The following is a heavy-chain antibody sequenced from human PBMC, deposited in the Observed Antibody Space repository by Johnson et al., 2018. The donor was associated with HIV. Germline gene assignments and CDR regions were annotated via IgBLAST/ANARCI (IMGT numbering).Heavy chain of an antibody. CDR3: ARDLYYDNRGIAFDI. J-gene: IGHJ3*02. CDR2: ISSSGTTL. Sequence: QVQLVESGGNLVTPGGSLRLSCAASGFTFSDYYMNWIRQAPGKGLQWVSYISSSGTTLSYGDSVKGRFTISRDNAKNSLYLQMSSLRAEDTAVYYCARDLYYDNRGIAFDIWGQGTMVTVSP. V-gene: IGHV3-11*04. D-gene: IGHD3-9*01. CDR1: GFTFSDYY.